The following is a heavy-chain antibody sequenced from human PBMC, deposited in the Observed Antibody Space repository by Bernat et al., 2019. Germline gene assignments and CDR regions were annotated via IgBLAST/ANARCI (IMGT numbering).Heavy chain of an antibody. Sequence: EVQLLESGGGLVQPGGSLRLSCAASGFTFNSYAMSWVRQAPGKGLEWVSTVSPIGGSTYYADSVKGRLTISRENPKNTLYLQMNSLRDEDTAVYYCAKDGGDYGFFDYWGLGTLVTVSS. V-gene: IGHV3-23*01. CDR2: VSPIGGST. D-gene: IGHD4-17*01. J-gene: IGHJ4*02. CDR3: AKDGGDYGFFDY. CDR1: GFTFNSYA.